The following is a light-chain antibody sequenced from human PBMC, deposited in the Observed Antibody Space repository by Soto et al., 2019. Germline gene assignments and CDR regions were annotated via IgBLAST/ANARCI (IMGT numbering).Light chain of an antibody. CDR2: GES. V-gene: IGKV3-20*01. J-gene: IGKJ2*01. Sequence: EIVLTQSPGTLSLSPGERATLSCRASQSVSSSYLAWYQQKPGQAPRRLIYGESSRATGIPDRFSGSGSGTDFTLTISRLEPEDFTVYYCQQYGSSPLYTFGQGTKLEIK. CDR3: QQYGSSPLYT. CDR1: QSVSSSY.